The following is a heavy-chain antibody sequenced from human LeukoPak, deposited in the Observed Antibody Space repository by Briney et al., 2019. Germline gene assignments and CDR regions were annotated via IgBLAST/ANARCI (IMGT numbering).Heavy chain of an antibody. Sequence: GGSLRLSCAASGFTFSSYWMSWVRQAPGKGLEWVANIKQDGSEKYYVDSVKGRFTISRDNAKNSLYLQMNSLRAEDTAVYYCARGRFLIGGGGAAADTPTYYFDYWGQGTLVTVSS. CDR3: ARGRFLIGGGGAAADTPTYYFDY. CDR1: GFTFSSYW. CDR2: IKQDGSEK. V-gene: IGHV3-7*01. J-gene: IGHJ4*02. D-gene: IGHD6-13*01.